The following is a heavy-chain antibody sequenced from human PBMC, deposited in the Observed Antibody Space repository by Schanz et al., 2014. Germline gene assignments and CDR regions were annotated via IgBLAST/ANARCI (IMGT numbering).Heavy chain of an antibody. J-gene: IGHJ3*02. CDR2: ISYRGVT. Sequence: QVQLQESGPGLVKPSETLSLTCTVSGGSITGYYWSWIRQPPGKGLEWIGFISYRGVTNHNPSLKSGFPLSVDTPKTHLPLKVTSVTAADTAVYYCARHYDAFDIWGQGTTVIVSS. V-gene: IGHV4-59*08. CDR1: GGSITGYY. CDR3: ARHYDAFDI.